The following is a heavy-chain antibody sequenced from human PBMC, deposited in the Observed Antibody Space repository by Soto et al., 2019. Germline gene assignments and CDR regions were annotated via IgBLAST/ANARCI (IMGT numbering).Heavy chain of an antibody. CDR2: TYYRSKWYN. V-gene: IGHV6-1*01. D-gene: IGHD6-13*01. J-gene: IGHJ5*02. CDR1: GDSVSSNSAA. Sequence: PSQTLSLTCAISGDSVSSNSAAWNWIRQSPSRGLEWLGRTYYRSKWYNDYAVSVKSRITINPDTSKNQFSLQLNAVTPEDTAVYYCARVLGPRDIAAEPNWFDPWGQGTLVTVSS. CDR3: ARVLGPRDIAAEPNWFDP.